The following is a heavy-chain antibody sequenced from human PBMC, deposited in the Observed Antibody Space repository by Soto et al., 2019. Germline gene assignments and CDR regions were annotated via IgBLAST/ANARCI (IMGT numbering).Heavy chain of an antibody. D-gene: IGHD5-18*01. Sequence: AAVKVSCKASGGTCSSYAIGWVRQAPGQGLEWMGGIIPIFGTANYAQKFQGRVTITADESTSTAYMELSSLRSEDTAVYYCARADTAMVPTCNWFDPWGQGTLVTVSS. J-gene: IGHJ5*02. CDR2: IIPIFGTA. V-gene: IGHV1-69*13. CDR1: GGTCSSYA. CDR3: ARADTAMVPTCNWFDP.